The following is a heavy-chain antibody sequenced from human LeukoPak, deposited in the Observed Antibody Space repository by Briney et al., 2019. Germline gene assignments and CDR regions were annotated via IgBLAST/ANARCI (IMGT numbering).Heavy chain of an antibody. CDR3: ARGRRGSGSYLPRNYYYYMDV. D-gene: IGHD3-10*01. Sequence: PGGSLRLSCAASGFTFSSYSMNWVRQAPGKGLEWVSSISSSSSYIYYADSVKGRFTISRDNAKNSLYLQMNSLRAEDTAVYYCARGRRGSGSYLPRNYYYYMDVWGKGTTVTISS. J-gene: IGHJ6*03. CDR2: ISSSSSYI. CDR1: GFTFSSYS. V-gene: IGHV3-21*01.